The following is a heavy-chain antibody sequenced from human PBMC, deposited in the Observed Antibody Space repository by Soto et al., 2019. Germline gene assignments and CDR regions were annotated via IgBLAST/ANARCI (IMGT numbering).Heavy chain of an antibody. J-gene: IGHJ5*02. CDR1: GFSLSTSGVG. CDR3: AHRIGDDFLSGYLQYNWFHP. Sequence: QITLKESGPTLVKPTQTLTLTCTFSGFSLSTSGVGVGWIRQPPGKALEWLALIYWDDDKRYSPSLKSRLTITTDTSKNQVVLTMTNMYPVDTATYYCAHRIGDDFLSGYLQYNWFHPWGQGTLVTVSS. D-gene: IGHD3-3*01. V-gene: IGHV2-5*02. CDR2: IYWDDDK.